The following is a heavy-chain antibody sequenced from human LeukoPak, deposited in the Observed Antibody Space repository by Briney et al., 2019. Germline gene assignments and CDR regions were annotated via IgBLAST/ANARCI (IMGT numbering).Heavy chain of an antibody. D-gene: IGHD3-10*01. CDR1: GGSISSSTYF. CDR2: NSGST. J-gene: IGHJ5*02. CDR3: VRGPYGSGISNWFDP. V-gene: IGHV4-39*07. Sequence: PSETLSLTCSVSGGSISSSTYFWGWIRQPPGKGLEWIASNSGSTYSNPSLKSRVTISVDTSKNQFSLRLTSVSAADTAVYYCVRGPYGSGISNWFDPWGQGTQVIVSS.